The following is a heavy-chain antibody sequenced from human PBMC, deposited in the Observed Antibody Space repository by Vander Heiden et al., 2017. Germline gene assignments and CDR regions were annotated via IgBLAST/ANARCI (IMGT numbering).Heavy chain of an antibody. V-gene: IGHV3-9*01. D-gene: IGHD3-10*01. CDR2: IRWNSGSI. J-gene: IGHJ6*02. CDR1: GFTLDDYA. CDR3: AKDRGSGSYYYYGMDV. Sequence: EVQLVESGGGLVQPGRSLRLSWAASGFTLDDYAMHWVRQAPGKGLEWVSGIRWNSGSIGYADSVKGRVTISRDNAKNSLYLQMNSLRAEDTALYYCAKDRGSGSYYYYGMDVWGQGTTVTVSS.